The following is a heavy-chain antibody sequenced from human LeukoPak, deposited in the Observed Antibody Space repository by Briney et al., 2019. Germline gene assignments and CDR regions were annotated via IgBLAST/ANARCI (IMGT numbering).Heavy chain of an antibody. CDR1: GFTFSNAW. D-gene: IGHD3-16*01. CDR3: SRDGGEGGNSAFDI. V-gene: IGHV3-72*01. Sequence: PGGSLRLSCAGSGFTFSNAWMSWVRQAPGKGLEWVGRIRRGANSYTTEYAASVKGRFTISRDDSKNSLYLHMNSLKTEDTAVYHCSRDGGEGGNSAFDIWGQGTMVTVSS. CDR2: IRRGANSYTT. J-gene: IGHJ3*02.